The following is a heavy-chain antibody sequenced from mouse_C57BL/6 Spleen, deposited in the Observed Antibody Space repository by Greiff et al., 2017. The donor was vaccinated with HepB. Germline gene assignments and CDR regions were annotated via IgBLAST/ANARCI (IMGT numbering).Heavy chain of an antibody. J-gene: IGHJ3*01. CDR2: IYPGSGST. Sequence: QVQLQQPGAELVKPGASVKMSCKASGYTFTSYWITWVKQRPGQGLEWIGDIYPGSGSTNYNEKFKSKATLTVDTSSSTAYMQLSSLTSEDSAVYDCARAYDYDGAWFAYWGQGTLVTVSA. CDR3: ARAYDYDGAWFAY. CDR1: GYTFTSYW. V-gene: IGHV1-55*01. D-gene: IGHD2-4*01.